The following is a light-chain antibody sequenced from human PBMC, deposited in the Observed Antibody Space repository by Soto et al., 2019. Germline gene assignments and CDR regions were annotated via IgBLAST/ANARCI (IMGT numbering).Light chain of an antibody. J-gene: IGKJ1*01. Sequence: DIQMTQSPSSLSASVGDRVTISCRASQSITIYLNWYQQTPGKAPRLLIYGASTLQTGVPSRFSGSGSMTDFTLTIRNLPPDHFDPSHCQQTYSAPRTFGPGTKV. CDR1: QSITIY. V-gene: IGKV1-39*01. CDR2: GAS. CDR3: QQTYSAPRT.